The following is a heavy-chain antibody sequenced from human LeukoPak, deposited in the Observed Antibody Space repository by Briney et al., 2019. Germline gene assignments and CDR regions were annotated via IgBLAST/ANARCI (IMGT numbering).Heavy chain of an antibody. V-gene: IGHV1-18*01. CDR2: ISAYNGNT. CDR1: GYTFTSYG. J-gene: IGHJ5*02. Sequence: ASVKVSCKASGYTFTSYGISWVRQAPGQGLEWMGWISAYNGNTNYAQKLQGRVTITTDTSTSTAYMELRSLRSDDTAVYYCARSSAYCGGDCYSFWFDPWGQGTLVTVSS. D-gene: IGHD2-21*01. CDR3: ARSSAYCGGDCYSFWFDP.